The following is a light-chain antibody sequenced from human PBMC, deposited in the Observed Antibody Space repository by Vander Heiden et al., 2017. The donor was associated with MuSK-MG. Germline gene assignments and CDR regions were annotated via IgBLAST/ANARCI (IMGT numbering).Light chain of an antibody. Sequence: ELVLTQSPGTLSLSPGERATLSCRASQSVSSSYLAWYQQKPGQAPRLLIYGASSRATGIPDRFSGSGSGTDFTLTISRLEPEDVAVYYCQQYGSSRTFGQGTKLEIK. CDR3: QQYGSSRT. CDR1: QSVSSSY. V-gene: IGKV3-20*01. J-gene: IGKJ2*01. CDR2: GAS.